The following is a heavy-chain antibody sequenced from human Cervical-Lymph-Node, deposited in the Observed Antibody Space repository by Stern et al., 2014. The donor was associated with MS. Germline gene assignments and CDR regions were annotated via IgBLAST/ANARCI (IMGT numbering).Heavy chain of an antibody. D-gene: IGHD3-22*01. CDR2: IYYSGST. V-gene: IGHV4-59*01. J-gene: IGHJ4*02. Sequence: QVQLQESGPGLVKPSETLSLTCTVSGGSISSYYWSWIRQPPGKGLEWIGYIYYSGSTNYNPSLKSRVTISVDTSKNQFSLKLSSVTAADTAVYYCARFDSSGYYYKMYFDYWGQGTLVTVSS. CDR1: GGSISSYY. CDR3: ARFDSSGYYYKMYFDY.